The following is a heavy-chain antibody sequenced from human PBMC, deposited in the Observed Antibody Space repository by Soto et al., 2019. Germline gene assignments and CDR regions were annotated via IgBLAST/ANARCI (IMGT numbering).Heavy chain of an antibody. Sequence: QLQLQESGSGLVKPSQTLSLTCAVSGGSISSGGYSWSWIRQPPGKGLEWIGYIYHSGSTYYNPSLXXRXTXXVDRSKNQFSLKLSSVTAADTAVYYCAGGYGRIDYWGQGTLVTVSS. CDR1: GGSISSGGYS. CDR2: IYHSGST. V-gene: IGHV4-30-2*01. D-gene: IGHD6-13*01. CDR3: AGGYGRIDY. J-gene: IGHJ4*02.